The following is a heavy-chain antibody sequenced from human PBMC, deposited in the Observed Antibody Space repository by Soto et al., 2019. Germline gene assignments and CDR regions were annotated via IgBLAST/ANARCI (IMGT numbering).Heavy chain of an antibody. Sequence: GGSLRLSCAASVFTFSSHAMSWVRQAPGKGLEWVSTISSGGDNTYSADSVKGRFTISRDNSKNTLYLQMNSRRAEDTAVYYCAKDFDSYSSGRYGLDVWGQGTTVTVSS. D-gene: IGHD6-19*01. J-gene: IGHJ6*02. CDR2: ISSGGDNT. CDR3: AKDFDSYSSGRYGLDV. CDR1: VFTFSSHA. V-gene: IGHV3-23*01.